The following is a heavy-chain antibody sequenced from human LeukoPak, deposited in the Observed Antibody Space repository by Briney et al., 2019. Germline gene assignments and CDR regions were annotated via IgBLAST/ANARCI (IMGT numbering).Heavy chain of an antibody. CDR3: AREGTAYDFWSGSPYYFDY. J-gene: IGHJ4*02. Sequence: GGSLRLSCAASGFTFSSYAMSWVRQAPGKGLEWVSAISGSGGSTYYADSVKGRFTISRDNSKNSLYLQMNSLRAEDTAVYYCAREGTAYDFWSGSPYYFDYWGQGTLVTVSS. CDR1: GFTFSSYA. V-gene: IGHV3-23*01. CDR2: ISGSGGST. D-gene: IGHD3-3*01.